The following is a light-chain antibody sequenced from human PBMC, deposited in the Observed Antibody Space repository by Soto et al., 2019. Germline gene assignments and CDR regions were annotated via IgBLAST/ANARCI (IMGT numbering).Light chain of an antibody. CDR2: GAS. CDR3: QQYASSPLT. CDR1: QSVRSNY. J-gene: IGKJ4*01. Sequence: EIVLTQSPGTLSLSSGERATLSCRASQSVRSNYLAWYQQKPGQAPRLLIYGASSRATGIPDRFGGSGSGTDFTLTISRLEPEDFAVYDWQQYASSPLTFGGGTKVEIK. V-gene: IGKV3-20*01.